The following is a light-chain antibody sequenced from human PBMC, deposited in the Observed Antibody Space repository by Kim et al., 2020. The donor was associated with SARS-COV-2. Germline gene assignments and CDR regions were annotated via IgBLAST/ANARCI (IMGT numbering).Light chain of an antibody. Sequence: STRAASVGDRVTLTCRASQSVSRWLAWYQQNPGKAPKLLIYDGSKLQSGVPSRFSGSGSGTAFTLTISSLQPDDFAIYYCQHRQTFGQGTKVDIK. J-gene: IGKJ1*01. V-gene: IGKV1-5*01. CDR2: DGS. CDR1: QSVSRW. CDR3: QHRQT.